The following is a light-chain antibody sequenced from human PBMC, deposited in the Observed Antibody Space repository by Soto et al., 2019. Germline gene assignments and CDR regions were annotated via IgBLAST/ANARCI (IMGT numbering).Light chain of an antibody. V-gene: IGKV1-9*01. CDR3: QQLNSFPIA. Sequence: IQLTQSPSSLSASVGDRVTITCRASQGISSFLAWYQQKPGRAPKLLIYGASTLQSGVPSRFSGSGSGTDFTLTISSLQPEDFATYYCQQLNSFPIAFGPGAKVEIQ. J-gene: IGKJ3*01. CDR2: GAS. CDR1: QGISSF.